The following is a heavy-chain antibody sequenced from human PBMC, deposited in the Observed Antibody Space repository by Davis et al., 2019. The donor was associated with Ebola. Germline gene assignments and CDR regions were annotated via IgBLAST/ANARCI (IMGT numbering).Heavy chain of an antibody. Sequence: GESLKISCAASGFTFDDYAMHWVRQAPGKGLEWVSSITSSSSYIYYADSVKGRFTISRDNAKNSLYLQMNSLRAEDTAVYYCARRSGYSYAYEGMDVWGKGTTVTVSS. V-gene: IGHV3-21*01. J-gene: IGHJ6*04. CDR2: ITSSSSYI. CDR3: ARRSGYSYAYEGMDV. D-gene: IGHD5-18*01. CDR1: GFTFDDYA.